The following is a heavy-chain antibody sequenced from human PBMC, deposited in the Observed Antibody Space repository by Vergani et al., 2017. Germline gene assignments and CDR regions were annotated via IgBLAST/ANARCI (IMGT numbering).Heavy chain of an antibody. J-gene: IGHJ6*02. CDR3: ARDQDSYGLNYYYGMDV. Sequence: EVQLVESGGGLVQPGGSLRLSCAASGFTFSSYEMNWVRQAPGKGLEWVSYISSSGSTIYYADSVKGRFTISRDNAKNSLYLQMNSLRAEDTAVYYCARDQDSYGLNYYYGMDVWGQGTTVTVSS. D-gene: IGHD5-18*01. CDR2: ISSSGSTI. CDR1: GFTFSSYE. V-gene: IGHV3-48*03.